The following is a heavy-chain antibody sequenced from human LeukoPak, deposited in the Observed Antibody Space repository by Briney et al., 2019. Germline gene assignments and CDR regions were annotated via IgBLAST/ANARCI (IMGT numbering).Heavy chain of an antibody. CDR2: IYHSGSS. D-gene: IGHD1-26*01. V-gene: IGHV4-38-2*02. J-gene: IGHJ4*02. CDR1: GYSISSGYY. Sequence: SVTLSLTCTVSGYSISSGYYWGWIRQPPGKGLEWIGSIYHSGSSYYNPSLKSRVTISVDTSKNQFSLKLSSVTAADTAVYYCARSRNTGSDDYWGQGTLVTVSS. CDR3: ARSRNTGSDDY.